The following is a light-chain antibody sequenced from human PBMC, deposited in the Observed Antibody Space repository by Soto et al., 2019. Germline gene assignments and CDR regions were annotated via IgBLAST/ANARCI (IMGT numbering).Light chain of an antibody. CDR2: GAS. V-gene: IGKV3-20*01. CDR1: QSVTSSY. CDR3: QEYRSSRT. Sequence: EIVLTQSPGTLSLCPGERATLSCRASQSVTSSYLAWYQQKPGQAPRLLIYGASTRATGIPDRFSGGGSGTDFTLTIRRLEPEDFVVYYCQEYRSSRTFGEGTKV. J-gene: IGKJ1*01.